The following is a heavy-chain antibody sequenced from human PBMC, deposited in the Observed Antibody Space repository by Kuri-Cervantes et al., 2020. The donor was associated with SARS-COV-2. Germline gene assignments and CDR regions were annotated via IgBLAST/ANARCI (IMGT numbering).Heavy chain of an antibody. CDR3: ARGGNFWSGYYSVSYYYYGMDV. CDR1: GGSISSYY. Sequence: SETLSLTCTVSGGSISSYYWSWIRQPPGKGLEWIGYIYYSGSTNYNPSLKSRVTISVDTSKNQFSLKLGSVTAADTAVYYCARGGNFWSGYYSVSYYYYGMDVWGQGTTVTVSS. J-gene: IGHJ6*02. CDR2: IYYSGST. V-gene: IGHV4-59*01. D-gene: IGHD3-3*01.